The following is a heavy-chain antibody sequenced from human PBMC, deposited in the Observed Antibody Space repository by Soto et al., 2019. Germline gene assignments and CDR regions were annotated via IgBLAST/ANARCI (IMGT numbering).Heavy chain of an antibody. CDR2: ISYDGSNK. J-gene: IGHJ6*01. CDR3: AALRFYSAPAHKTEILYGMDV. CDR1: GFTFSSYA. D-gene: IGHD2-21*01. Sequence: QVQLVESGGGVVQPGRSLRLSCAASGFTFSSYAMHWVRQAPGKGLEWVAVISYDGSNKYYADSVKGRFTISRDNSKNTLYLQMNSLRAEDTAVYYCAALRFYSAPAHKTEILYGMDVW. V-gene: IGHV3-30-3*01.